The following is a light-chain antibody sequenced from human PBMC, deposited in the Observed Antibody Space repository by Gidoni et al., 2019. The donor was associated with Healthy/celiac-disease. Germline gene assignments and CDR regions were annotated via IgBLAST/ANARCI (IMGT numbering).Light chain of an antibody. Sequence: EIVMTQSPATLPVSPGERATLSCRASQSVSSNLAWYQQKPGQAPRLLIYGASTRATGSPARFSGSGSGTEFTLTISSLQSEDFAVYYCQQYNNWPGTFGQGTKLEIK. CDR3: QQYNNWPGT. V-gene: IGKV3-15*01. J-gene: IGKJ2*01. CDR1: QSVSSN. CDR2: GAS.